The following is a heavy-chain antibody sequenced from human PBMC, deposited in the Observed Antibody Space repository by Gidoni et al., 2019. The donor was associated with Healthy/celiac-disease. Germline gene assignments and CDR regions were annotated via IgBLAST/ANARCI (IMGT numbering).Heavy chain of an antibody. V-gene: IGHV4-38-2*02. Sequence: QVQLQESGPGLVKPSETLSLTCTVSGYSISSGYYWGWIRQPPGKGLEWIGSIYHSGSTYYNPSLKSRVTISVDTSKNQFSLKLSSVTAADTAVYYCARQQLVSYIFDYWGQGTLVTVSS. D-gene: IGHD6-13*01. CDR2: IYHSGST. CDR1: GYSISSGYY. J-gene: IGHJ4*02. CDR3: ARQQLVSYIFDY.